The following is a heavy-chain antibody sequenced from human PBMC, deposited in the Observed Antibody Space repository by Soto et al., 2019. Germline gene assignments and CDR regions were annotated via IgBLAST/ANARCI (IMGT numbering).Heavy chain of an antibody. J-gene: IGHJ4*02. CDR2: ISAYNGNT. V-gene: IGHV1-18*01. D-gene: IGHD5-12*01. Sequence: GASVKVSCKASGYTFTSYGISWVRQAPGQGLEWMGWISAYNGNTNYAQKLQGRVTMTTDTSTSTAYMELRSLRSDDTAVYYCARVEYSSGHGVWDVDYWGQGTLVTVSS. CDR3: ARVEYSSGHGVWDVDY. CDR1: GYTFTSYG.